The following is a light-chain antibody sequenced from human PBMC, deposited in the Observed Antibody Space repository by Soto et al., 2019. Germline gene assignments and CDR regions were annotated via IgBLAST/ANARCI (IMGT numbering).Light chain of an antibody. J-gene: IGKJ1*01. CDR1: QGISSY. CDR2: AAS. V-gene: IGKV1-9*01. CDR3: QQLNSYRWT. Sequence: DIQLTQSPSFLSASVGDRVTITCRASQGISSYLAWYQQKPGKAPKLLIYAASTLQSGLPSRFSGSGSGTEFTLTISSLQPEDFATYYCQQLNSYRWTFGQGTKVEIK.